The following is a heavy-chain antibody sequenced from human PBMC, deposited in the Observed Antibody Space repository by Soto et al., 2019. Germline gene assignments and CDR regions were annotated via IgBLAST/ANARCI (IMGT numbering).Heavy chain of an antibody. D-gene: IGHD3-10*01. CDR2: MSNDGTNE. Sequence: GGSLRLSCAASGFTFSSYDIHWARQAPDKGLEWVAVMSNDGTNEYYADSVQGRFTIFRDNSKNTLYLQMNSLRAEDTAVYYCAKDRRSMVYFLAHWGQGTPVPVSP. J-gene: IGHJ4*02. CDR3: AKDRRSMVYFLAH. CDR1: GFTFSSYD. V-gene: IGHV3-30*18.